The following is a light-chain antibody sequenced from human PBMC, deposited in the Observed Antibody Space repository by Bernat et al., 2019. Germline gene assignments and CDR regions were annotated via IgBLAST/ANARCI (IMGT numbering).Light chain of an antibody. CDR2: LGS. CDR3: MRIIQTPVT. CDR1: QSLLHSNGYKY. J-gene: IGKJ5*01. V-gene: IGKV2-28*01. Sequence: DVVVTQSPLSLPVTPGEPASISCNSSQSLLHSNGYKYLDWYLQKAGQSPQLLIYLGSKRAEGVPDRFSGSASGKDFTLKITIVEAEDVGVYYCMRIIQTPVTFGQGTRLEIK.